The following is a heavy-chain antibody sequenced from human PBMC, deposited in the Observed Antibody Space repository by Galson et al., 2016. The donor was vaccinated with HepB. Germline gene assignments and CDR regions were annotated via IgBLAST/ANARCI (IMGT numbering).Heavy chain of an antibody. V-gene: IGHV4-4*02. CDR3: ARVAQQWLVNSYYYGMDV. J-gene: IGHJ6*02. Sequence: LRLSCAASGFSFSNSGMSWVRQAPGKGLEWIGEIYHSGGTNYSPSLKSRVTISVDKSKNQFSLKLSSVTAADTAVYYCARVAQQWLVNSYYYGMDVWGQGTTVTVSS. CDR2: IYHSGGT. D-gene: IGHD6-19*01. CDR1: GFSFSNSGM.